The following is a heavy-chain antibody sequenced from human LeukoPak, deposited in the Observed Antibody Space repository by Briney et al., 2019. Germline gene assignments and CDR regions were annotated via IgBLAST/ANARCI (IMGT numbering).Heavy chain of an antibody. D-gene: IGHD3-22*01. J-gene: IGHJ4*02. V-gene: IGHV4-59*01. CDR3: ARVSSGGYFHTYYFDY. CDR2: NRYSGTT. Sequence: SETLSLTCTVSGGFISGYYWSWIRQPPGKGLEWIGYNRYSGTTNYSPSLKSRATISVDTSKNQFSLNLISVTAADTAIYYCARVSSGGYFHTYYFDYWGQGTLVTVSS. CDR1: GGFISGYY.